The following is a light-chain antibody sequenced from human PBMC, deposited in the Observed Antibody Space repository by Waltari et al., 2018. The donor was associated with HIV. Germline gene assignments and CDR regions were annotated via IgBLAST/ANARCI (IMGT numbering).Light chain of an antibody. CDR2: DAS. CDR3: HQRSTWPRT. CDR1: QSVSNY. Sequence: EIVLTQSPATLSLSPGERATLSCRASQSVSNYLAWYQQKSGQAPRLLIYDASNRATGIPARFSASGSGTDFTRTISSLQPEDFAFYYCHQRSTWPRTFGQGTKVEIK. J-gene: IGKJ1*01. V-gene: IGKV3-11*01.